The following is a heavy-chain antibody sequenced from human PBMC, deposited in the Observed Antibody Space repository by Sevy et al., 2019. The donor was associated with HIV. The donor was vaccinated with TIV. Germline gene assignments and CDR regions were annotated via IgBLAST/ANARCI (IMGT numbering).Heavy chain of an antibody. V-gene: IGHV3-30*03. CDR3: AREYYDFWSGPINFYFGMDV. J-gene: IGHJ6*02. D-gene: IGHD3-3*01. CDR1: GFTFNSYG. CDR2: ISHDGSNK. Sequence: GGSLRLSCATSGFTFNSYGMHWVRQAPGKGLEWVAAISHDGSNKNYADSVKGRFTVSRDNSKNTVSLQMNSLRREDTALYYCAREYYDFWSGPINFYFGMDVWGQGTTVTVSS.